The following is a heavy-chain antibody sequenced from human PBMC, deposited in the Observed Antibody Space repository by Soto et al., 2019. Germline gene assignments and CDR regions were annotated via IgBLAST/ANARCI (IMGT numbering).Heavy chain of an antibody. V-gene: IGHV4-34*01. D-gene: IGHD2-2*01. CDR2: INHSGST. CDR3: ARGPENIVVVPSSWFDP. J-gene: IGHJ5*02. CDR1: GGSFSGYY. Sequence: QVQLQQWGAGQLKSSETLSLTCAVYGGSFSGYYWTWIRQPPGQGLEWIGEINHSGSTNYNPSLRSRVTISVDTSKNQFSLKRSSVTAADTAVYYCARGPENIVVVPSSWFDPWGQGILVFVSS.